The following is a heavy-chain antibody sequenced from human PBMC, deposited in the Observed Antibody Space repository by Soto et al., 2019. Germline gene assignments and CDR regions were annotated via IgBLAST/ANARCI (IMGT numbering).Heavy chain of an antibody. CDR1: GFSLSTSGVG. Sequence: QITLKESGPTLVKPTQTLTLTCTFSGFSLSTSGVGVGWIRQPPGKALEWLALIYWNADKRYSPSLKSKLTITTDTSKTQVVLTMTNMDPVDTATYYCAHSTGITIFGVVIIQWGWFDPWGQGTLVTVSS. CDR2: IYWNADK. J-gene: IGHJ5*02. CDR3: AHSTGITIFGVVIIQWGWFDP. D-gene: IGHD3-3*01. V-gene: IGHV2-5*01.